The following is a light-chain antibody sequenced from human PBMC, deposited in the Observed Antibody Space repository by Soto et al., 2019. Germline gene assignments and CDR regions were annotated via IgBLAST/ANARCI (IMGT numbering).Light chain of an antibody. J-gene: IGKJ4*01. Sequence: ESVLTQSPATLSLSPGERATLSCRASPSVSNSVAWYQHKPGQAPRLLIYDASNRATGVPSRFSGSGSGTDFTLTISSLAPEAFAVYYCQQRNKWPPVTFGGGTKV. V-gene: IGKV3-11*01. CDR2: DAS. CDR3: QQRNKWPPVT. CDR1: PSVSNS.